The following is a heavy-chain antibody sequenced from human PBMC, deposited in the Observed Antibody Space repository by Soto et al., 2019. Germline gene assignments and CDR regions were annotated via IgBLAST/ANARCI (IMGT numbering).Heavy chain of an antibody. CDR2: INHSGST. V-gene: IGHV4-34*01. D-gene: IGHD1-1*01. CDR3: ASVGAGTTPYYFDY. CDR1: GGSFSGYY. Sequence: SETLSLTCAVYGGSFSGYYWSWIRQPPGKGLEWIGEINHSGSTNYNPSLKSRVTISVDTSKNQFSLKLSSVTAADTAVYYCASVGAGTTPYYFDYWGQGTLVTVAS. J-gene: IGHJ4*02.